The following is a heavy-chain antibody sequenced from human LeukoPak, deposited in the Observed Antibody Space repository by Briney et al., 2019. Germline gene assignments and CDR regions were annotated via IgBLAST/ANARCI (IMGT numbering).Heavy chain of an antibody. CDR1: GYTFTSYD. J-gene: IGHJ6*03. Sequence: ASVKVSCKASGYTFTSYDINWVRQATGLGLEWMGWMNPNSGNTGYAQKFQGRVTMTRNTSISTAYMELSSLRSEDTAVYYCARGDQLLHVLYYYYYMDVWGKGTTVTVSS. V-gene: IGHV1-8*01. D-gene: IGHD2-2*01. CDR3: ARGDQLLHVLYYYYYMDV. CDR2: MNPNSGNT.